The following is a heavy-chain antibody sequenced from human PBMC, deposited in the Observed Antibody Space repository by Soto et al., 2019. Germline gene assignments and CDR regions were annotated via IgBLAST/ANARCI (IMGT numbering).Heavy chain of an antibody. J-gene: IGHJ5*02. CDR2: IVVGSGNT. CDR1: GFTFTSSA. Sequence: SVKVSCKASGFTFTSSAMQWVRQARGQRLEWIGWIVVGSGNTNYAQKFQERVTITRDMSTSTAYMELSSLRSEDTAVYYCAAEVEDYYDSSGLQFDPWGQGTLVTVSS. V-gene: IGHV1-58*02. CDR3: AAEVEDYYDSSGLQFDP. D-gene: IGHD3-22*01.